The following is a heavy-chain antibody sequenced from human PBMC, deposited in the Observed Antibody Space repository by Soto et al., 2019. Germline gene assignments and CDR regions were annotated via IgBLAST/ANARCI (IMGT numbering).Heavy chain of an antibody. V-gene: IGHV3-23*01. CDR2: LGPDGRNT. D-gene: IGHD4-17*01. Sequence: GSLRLPCVASEFSFSRYAMTWVRQAAGKGLQWVAGLGPDGRNTFYGESVRGRFTISRDNSRNTLYLQMSSLRAEDTAVYFCVKQMTTWTDSFFDFLGQGIQVTVSS. J-gene: IGHJ4*02. CDR3: VKQMTTWTDSFFDF. CDR1: EFSFSRYA.